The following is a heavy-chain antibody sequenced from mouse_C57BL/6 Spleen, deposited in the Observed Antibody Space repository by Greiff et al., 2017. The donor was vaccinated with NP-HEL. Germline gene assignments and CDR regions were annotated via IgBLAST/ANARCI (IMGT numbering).Heavy chain of an antibody. D-gene: IGHD2-1*01. CDR1: GYTFTDYE. CDR2: IAPETGGT. J-gene: IGHJ3*01. V-gene: IGHV1-15*01. CDR3: TPIYYGNFAWFAY. Sequence: QVQLKESGAELVRPGASVTLSCKASGYTFTDYEMHWVKQTPVHGLEWIGAIAPETGGTDYNQKFKGKAILTADKSSSTAYMELRSLTSEDSAVYYCTPIYYGNFAWFAYWGQGTLVTVSA.